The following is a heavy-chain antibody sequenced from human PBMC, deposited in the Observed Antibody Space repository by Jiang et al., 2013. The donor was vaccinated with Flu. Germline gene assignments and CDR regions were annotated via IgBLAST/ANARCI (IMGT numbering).Heavy chain of an antibody. Sequence: QTLSLTCAISGDSVSSNSAAWNWIRQSPSRGLEWLGRTYYRSKWYNDYAVSVKSRITINPDTSKNQFSLQLNSVTPEDTAVYYCARDGDRGVGCSSTSCYGYYYYGMDVWGQGTTVAVSS. J-gene: IGHJ6*02. D-gene: IGHD2-2*01. CDR1: GDSVSSNSAA. CDR2: TYYRSKWYN. CDR3: ARDGDRGVGCSSTSCYGYYYYGMDV. V-gene: IGHV6-1*01.